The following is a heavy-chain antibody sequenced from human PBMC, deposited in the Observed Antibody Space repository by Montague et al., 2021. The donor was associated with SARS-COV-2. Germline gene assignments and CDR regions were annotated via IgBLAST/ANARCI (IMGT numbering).Heavy chain of an antibody. Sequence: SLRLSCAASGFTFSDYYMSWIRQAPGKGLEWVSYISSSGSTIYYADSVKGRFTISRDNAKNSLYLQMNSLRAKDTAVYYCARVRHSYGYLSAFDIWGQGTMVTVSS. CDR3: ARVRHSYGYLSAFDI. CDR2: ISSSGSTI. D-gene: IGHD5-18*01. CDR1: GFTFSDYY. V-gene: IGHV3-11*01. J-gene: IGHJ3*02.